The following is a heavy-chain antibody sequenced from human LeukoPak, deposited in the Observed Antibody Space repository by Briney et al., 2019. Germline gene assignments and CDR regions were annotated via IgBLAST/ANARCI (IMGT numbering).Heavy chain of an antibody. CDR1: GYTLTELS. D-gene: IGHD6-13*01. V-gene: IGHV1-24*01. J-gene: IGHJ6*03. Sequence: ASVKVSCKVSGYTLTELSMHWVRQAPGKGLEWMGSFDPEDGETIYAQKFQGRVTMTEDTSTDTAYMELSSLRSEDTAVYYCATGIAAAGRDYYYMDVWGKGTTVTVSS. CDR3: ATGIAAAGRDYYYMDV. CDR2: FDPEDGET.